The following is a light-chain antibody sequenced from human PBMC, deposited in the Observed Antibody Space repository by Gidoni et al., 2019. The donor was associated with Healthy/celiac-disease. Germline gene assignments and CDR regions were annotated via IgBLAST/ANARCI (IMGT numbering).Light chain of an antibody. J-gene: IGLJ3*02. CDR1: SSNIGNNY. V-gene: IGLV1-51*01. CDR2: DNN. CDR3: GTWDSSLSAGV. Sequence: QSVLTQPPSVSAAPGQKVPISCSGSSSNIGNNYVSWYPQLPVTAPKLLIYDNNKRPSGIPDRFSGSKSGTSATLGITGLQTGDEADYYCGTWDSSLSAGVFGGGTKLTVL.